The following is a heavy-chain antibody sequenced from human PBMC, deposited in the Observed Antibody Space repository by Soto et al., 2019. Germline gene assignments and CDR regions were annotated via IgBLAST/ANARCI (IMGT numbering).Heavy chain of an antibody. Sequence: GGSLRLSCTASGFKFSNYAMSWVRQAPGKGLEWVSLSATGGGTYYADSVKGRFTISRDNSHNTLYLQVHSLTAEDTAVYYCAKDRRAGGNSAFYFDFWGQGAQVTVSS. D-gene: IGHD3-16*01. CDR2: SATGGGT. J-gene: IGHJ4*02. CDR3: AKDRRAGGNSAFYFDF. V-gene: IGHV3-23*01. CDR1: GFKFSNYA.